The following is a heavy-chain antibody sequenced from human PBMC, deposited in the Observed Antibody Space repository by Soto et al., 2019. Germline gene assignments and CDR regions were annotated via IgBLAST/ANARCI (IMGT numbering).Heavy chain of an antibody. Sequence: QVQLQESGPGLVKPSETLSLTCTVSGGSISSYYWSWIRQPPGKGLEWIGYIYYSGSTNYNPSLKSRVTISVDTSKNQFSLKLSSVTAADTAVYYCARDPLRGGCSSTSCRITGYFDYWGQGTLVTVSS. J-gene: IGHJ4*02. D-gene: IGHD2-2*01. CDR1: GGSISSYY. CDR2: IYYSGST. CDR3: ARDPLRGGCSSTSCRITGYFDY. V-gene: IGHV4-59*01.